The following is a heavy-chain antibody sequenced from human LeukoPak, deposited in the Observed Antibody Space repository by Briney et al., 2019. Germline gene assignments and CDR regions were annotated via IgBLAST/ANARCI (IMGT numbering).Heavy chain of an antibody. D-gene: IGHD2-8*02. CDR2: INPDGSST. CDR1: RFTFSNYW. Sequence: TGGSLRLSCAAPRFTFSNYWMHWVRQAPGKGLVWVSRINPDGSSTTYADSVKGRFTISRDNSKNTLYLQMNSLRVEDTAVYYCARALSTGGRIDYWGQGTLVTVSS. V-gene: IGHV3-74*01. J-gene: IGHJ4*02. CDR3: ARALSTGGRIDY.